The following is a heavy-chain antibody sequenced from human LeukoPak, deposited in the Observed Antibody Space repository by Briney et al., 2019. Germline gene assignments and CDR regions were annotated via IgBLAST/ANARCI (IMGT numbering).Heavy chain of an antibody. CDR2: IYYRGTT. CDR3: ARHRYYYDKSAFSFDS. D-gene: IGHD3-22*01. V-gene: IGHV4-39*01. J-gene: IGHJ4*02. CDR1: GGSITDDNCY. Sequence: SETLSLTCSVSGGSITDDNCYWGWIRQPPGKGLEWIGAIYYRGTTSYMPSLKSRVTISVDTSKNQFSLKLDSVTAADTSVYYCARHRYYYDKSAFSFDSWGQGTLVTVSS.